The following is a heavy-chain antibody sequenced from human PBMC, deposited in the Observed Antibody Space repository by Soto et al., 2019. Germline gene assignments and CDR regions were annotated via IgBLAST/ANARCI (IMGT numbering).Heavy chain of an antibody. CDR2: SGSGYSI. Sequence: GGSLRLSCTASGFSVGSYGMSWVRQAPGKGLECVSSSGSGYSIFYADSVKGRFTISRDNSKNTLFLQMNSLRAEDTAVYYCAKGRGSSWSVVFFDYWGQGALVTVSS. CDR3: AKGRGSSWSVVFFDY. CDR1: GFSVGSYG. J-gene: IGHJ4*02. V-gene: IGHV3-23*01. D-gene: IGHD6-13*01.